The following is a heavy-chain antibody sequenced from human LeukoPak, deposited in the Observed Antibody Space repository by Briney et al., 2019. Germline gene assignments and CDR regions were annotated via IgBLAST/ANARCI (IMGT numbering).Heavy chain of an antibody. CDR1: GGSISSRSYY. Sequence: SETLSLTCTVSGGSISSRSYYWGWIRQPPGKGLEWIGTIYYSGPTYYNPSLKSRVTISVDTSKNQFSLKLISVTAADTAVYYCARHTTSGGKVVAFDYWGQGTLVTVCS. CDR2: IYYSGPT. CDR3: ARHTTSGGKVVAFDY. D-gene: IGHD3-22*01. J-gene: IGHJ4*02. V-gene: IGHV4-39*01.